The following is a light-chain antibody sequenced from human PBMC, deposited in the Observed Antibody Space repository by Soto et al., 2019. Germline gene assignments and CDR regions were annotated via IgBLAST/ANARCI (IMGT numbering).Light chain of an antibody. Sequence: DIQMTQSPSTLSASVGYRVTITCRASQSISSWVAWYQQKPGKPPKLLIYKASSLESGVPSRFSGSGSGTEFTLTISSLQPDDFATYYCQQYNRYSTFGQGTKGDNK. J-gene: IGKJ1*01. CDR2: KAS. V-gene: IGKV1-5*03. CDR1: QSISSW. CDR3: QQYNRYST.